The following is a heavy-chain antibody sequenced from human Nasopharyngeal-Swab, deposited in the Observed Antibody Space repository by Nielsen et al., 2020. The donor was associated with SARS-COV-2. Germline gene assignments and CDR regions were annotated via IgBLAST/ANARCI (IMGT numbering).Heavy chain of an antibody. D-gene: IGHD3-10*01. Sequence: WIRQPPGKGLEWVSYINSTSSTIYSADSVKGRFTISRDNAKNSLYLQMNSLRDEDTAVYHCARDRWRLRFGELLGRYYYGMDVWGQGTTVTV. J-gene: IGHJ6*02. CDR3: ARDRWRLRFGELLGRYYYGMDV. V-gene: IGHV3-48*02. CDR2: INSTSSTI.